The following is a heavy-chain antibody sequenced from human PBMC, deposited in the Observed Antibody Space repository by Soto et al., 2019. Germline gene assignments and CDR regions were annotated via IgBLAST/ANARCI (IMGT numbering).Heavy chain of an antibody. CDR1: GFIVSDTY. CDR2: ISNRGDT. J-gene: IGHJ3*02. D-gene: IGHD2-15*01. V-gene: IGHV3-66*01. Sequence: EVQLVESGGGLVQPGGSLRLSCTASGFIVSDTYVNWVRQAPGKGLEWVSVISNRGDTHYADSVRGRFSLSRDISDNTLHLQMNKLRVEDTAVYYCAREPRYCRGGSCSITGDAYDIWCQGTMVTVSS. CDR3: AREPRYCRGGSCSITGDAYDI.